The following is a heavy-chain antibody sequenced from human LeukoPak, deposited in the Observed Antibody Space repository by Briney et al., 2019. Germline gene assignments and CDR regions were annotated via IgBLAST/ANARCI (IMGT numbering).Heavy chain of an antibody. Sequence: SETLSLTCTVSGGSISSSSYYWGWIRQPPGKGLEWIGSIYYSGSTYYNPFLKSRVTISVDTSKNQFSLKLSSVPAADTALYYFASSSSWYYFDYWGQGTLVTVSS. V-gene: IGHV4-39*01. D-gene: IGHD6-13*01. J-gene: IGHJ4*02. CDR1: GGSISSSSYY. CDR2: IYYSGST. CDR3: ASSSSWYYFDY.